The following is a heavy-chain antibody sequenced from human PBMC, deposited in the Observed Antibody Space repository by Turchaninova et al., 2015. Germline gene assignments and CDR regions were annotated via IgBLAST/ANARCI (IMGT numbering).Heavy chain of an antibody. CDR1: GYYISSGYY. D-gene: IGHD3-10*01. CDR2: IYHTGST. J-gene: IGHJ3*02. V-gene: IGHV4-38-2*01. Sequence: KPSETLSVTCAVSGYYISSGYYWGWIRQLPGKGLEWIGSIYHTGSTYYNPSLQSGVTKSVDTSKNQFSLKLTSVTAADTAVYYCARHYPDYYGSGHPLASAFNIWGQGTMVTVSS. CDR3: ARHYPDYYGSGHPLASAFNI.